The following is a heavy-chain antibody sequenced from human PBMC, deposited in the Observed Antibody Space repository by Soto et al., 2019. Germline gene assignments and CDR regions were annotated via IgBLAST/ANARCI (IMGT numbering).Heavy chain of an antibody. CDR1: GFTYRDYT. CDR3: ARRVEGYFDY. V-gene: IGHV3-23*03. CDR2: ILSDFNT. Sequence: EVPLLESGGGLVQPGGSLTLSCAASGFTYRDYTMTWVRQAPGKVLECISVILSDFNTYYAGSVRGRFTISRDNSKNTLYLEMDSLRAEDTAVYYCARRVEGYFDYWGQGALVTVSS. J-gene: IGHJ4*02.